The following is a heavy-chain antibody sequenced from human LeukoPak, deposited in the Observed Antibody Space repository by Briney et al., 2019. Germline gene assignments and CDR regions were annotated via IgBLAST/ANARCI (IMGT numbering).Heavy chain of an antibody. CDR1: GFTFSAYG. CDR2: ISRSGDNT. V-gene: IGHV3-23*01. Sequence: GGSLRLSCAASGFTFSAYGMSWVRQAPGKGLEWVSTISRSGDNTYYADSVKGRFTISRDNSKNTLHLQLNSLSAEDTAVYYCAKNIIVVPAARYLKVGDAFDIWGQGTMVTVSS. D-gene: IGHD2-2*01. J-gene: IGHJ3*02. CDR3: AKNIIVVPAARYLKVGDAFDI.